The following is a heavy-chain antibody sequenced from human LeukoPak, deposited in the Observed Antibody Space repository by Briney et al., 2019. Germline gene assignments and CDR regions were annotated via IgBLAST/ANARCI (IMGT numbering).Heavy chain of an antibody. CDR1: GFTVSSTY. D-gene: IGHD6-19*01. J-gene: IGHJ4*02. Sequence: GGSLRLSCAASGFTVSSTYMSWVRQAPGKGLEWVSYISYSSSTIYYADSVKGRFTISRDNAKNSLYLQMNSLRDEDTAVYYCARDERAGSGWYFVYWGQGTLVTVSS. CDR2: ISYSSSTI. V-gene: IGHV3-48*02. CDR3: ARDERAGSGWYFVY.